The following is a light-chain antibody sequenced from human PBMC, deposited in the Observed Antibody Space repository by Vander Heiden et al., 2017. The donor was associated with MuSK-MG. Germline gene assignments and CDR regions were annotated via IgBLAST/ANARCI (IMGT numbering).Light chain of an antibody. Sequence: EIVMTQSPGSLAVSLGERATIDCKSSQSLLYNNKNYLAWYQHIPGHPPKLLISWASTREYGVPDRFSGSGSGTDFTLTITSLQPEDVASYYCQHYYTSPHAFGQGTKLEIK. CDR3: QHYYTSPHA. CDR1: QSLLYNNKNY. CDR2: WAS. V-gene: IGKV4-1*01. J-gene: IGKJ2*01.